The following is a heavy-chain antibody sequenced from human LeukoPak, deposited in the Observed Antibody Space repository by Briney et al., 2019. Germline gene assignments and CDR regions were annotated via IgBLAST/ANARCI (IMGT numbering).Heavy chain of an antibody. J-gene: IGHJ6*02. CDR1: GYTFTSYD. CDR2: MNPNSGNT. Sequence: ASVKVSCKASGYTFTSYDINWVRQATGQGLEWMGWMNPNSGNTGYAQKFQGRVTMTRNTPISTAYMELSSLRSEDTAVYYCARGYGSERNYYYYYGMDVWGQGTTVTVSS. V-gene: IGHV1-8*01. D-gene: IGHD3-10*01. CDR3: ARGYGSERNYYYYYGMDV.